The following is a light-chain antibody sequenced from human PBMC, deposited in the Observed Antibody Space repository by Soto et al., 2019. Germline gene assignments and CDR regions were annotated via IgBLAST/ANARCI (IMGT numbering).Light chain of an antibody. Sequence: HSALNQPASGFGSPGQSITISCTGNSSDVCGYNYGSWYQHHPGKAPKLMIFDVSNRPSGVSNRFSGSKSGNTASLTISGLQPEDEADYYCSSYTTSNTRQIVFGTGTKVTVL. J-gene: IGLJ1*01. CDR3: SSYTTSNTRQIV. CDR1: SSDVCGYNY. V-gene: IGLV2-14*03. CDR2: DVS.